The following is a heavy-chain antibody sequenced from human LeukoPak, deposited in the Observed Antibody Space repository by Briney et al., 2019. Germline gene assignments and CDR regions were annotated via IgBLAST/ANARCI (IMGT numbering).Heavy chain of an antibody. D-gene: IGHD3-22*01. V-gene: IGHV1-69*04. CDR1: GGTFSSYA. J-gene: IGHJ4*02. Sequence: SVKVSCKASGGTFSSYAISWVRQAPGQGLEWMGRIIPMLGIANYAQRFQGRVTITADKSTSTAYMELSSLRSEDTAVYYCAREADSSGYYPPKPLDYWGQGTLVTVSS. CDR3: AREADSSGYYPPKPLDY. CDR2: IIPMLGIA.